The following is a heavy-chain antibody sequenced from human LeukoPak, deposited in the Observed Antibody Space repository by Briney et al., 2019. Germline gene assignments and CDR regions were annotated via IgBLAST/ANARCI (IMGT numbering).Heavy chain of an antibody. CDR3: ATLVTPATYFDY. J-gene: IGHJ4*02. Sequence: ASVKVSCKTSGYTFTSYFMHWVRQAPGQGLEWMGIINPSGGSTSYAQKFQGRVTMTRDTSTSTVYMELSSLRYEDTAVYYCATLVTPATYFDYWGQGTLVTVSS. D-gene: IGHD4-17*01. CDR1: GYTFTSYF. CDR2: INPSGGST. V-gene: IGHV1-46*01.